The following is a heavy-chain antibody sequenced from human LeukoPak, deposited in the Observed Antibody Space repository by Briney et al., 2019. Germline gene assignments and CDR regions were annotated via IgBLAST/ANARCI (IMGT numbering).Heavy chain of an antibody. D-gene: IGHD3-9*01. Sequence: PGGSLRLSCAASGFTFTTYAMSWVRQAPGKGLEWVSSISSSSSYIYYADSVKGRFTISRDNAKNSLYLQMNSLRAEDTAVYYCARDFRDILTGYMYGMDVWGQGTTVTFS. J-gene: IGHJ6*02. CDR3: ARDFRDILTGYMYGMDV. CDR2: ISSSSSYI. CDR1: GFTFTTYA. V-gene: IGHV3-21*01.